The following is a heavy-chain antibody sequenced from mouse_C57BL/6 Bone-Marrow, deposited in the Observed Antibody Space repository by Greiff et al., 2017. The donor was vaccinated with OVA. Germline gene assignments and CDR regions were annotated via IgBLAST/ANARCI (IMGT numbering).Heavy chain of an antibody. Sequence: QVQLQQSGAELARPGASVKLSCKASGYSFTSYGISWVKQRTGQGLEWIGVIYPRSGTTYYNEKFKGKATLTADKSSSTAYMELRSLTAEESAVYFCGRGRIYYYGSGSAWFAYWGQGTLVTVAA. J-gene: IGHJ3*01. CDR2: IYPRSGTT. V-gene: IGHV1-81*01. CDR1: GYSFTSYG. CDR3: GRGRIYYYGSGSAWFAY. D-gene: IGHD1-1*01.